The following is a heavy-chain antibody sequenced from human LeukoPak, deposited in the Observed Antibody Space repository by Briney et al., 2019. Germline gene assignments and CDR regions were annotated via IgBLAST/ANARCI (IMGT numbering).Heavy chain of an antibody. Sequence: ASVKVSCKASGYTFTSYDINWVRQATGQGLEWMGWMNPNSGNTGYAQKFQGRVTMTRNTSISTAYMELSSLRSEDTAVYYCARVRSYYDSSGMGAFDIWGQGTMVTVSS. CDR1: GYTFTSYD. J-gene: IGHJ3*02. D-gene: IGHD3-22*01. CDR3: ARVRSYYDSSGMGAFDI. CDR2: MNPNSGNT. V-gene: IGHV1-8*01.